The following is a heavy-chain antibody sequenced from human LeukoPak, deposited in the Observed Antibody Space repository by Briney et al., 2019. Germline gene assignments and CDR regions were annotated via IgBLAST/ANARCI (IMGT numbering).Heavy chain of an antibody. Sequence: SETLSLTCTVSGGSISSSYWSWIRQPPGGGREWIGYTSPSGSTNYKPSLKSRVSISVDTSKNQFSLKLTSVTAADTAMYYCARGYYDARGDSNPFDIWGQGTMVTVSS. D-gene: IGHD3-22*01. CDR2: TSPSGST. CDR1: GGSISSSY. J-gene: IGHJ3*02. V-gene: IGHV4-59*13. CDR3: ARGYYDARGDSNPFDI.